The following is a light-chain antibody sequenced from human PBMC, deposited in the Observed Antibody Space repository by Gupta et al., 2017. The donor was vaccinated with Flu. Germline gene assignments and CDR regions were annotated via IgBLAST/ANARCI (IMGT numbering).Light chain of an antibody. J-gene: IGKJ4*01. Sequence: FPATLSVSPGERATLACRASQSVSNNVDWYQQKPGQAPRLLIYDASTTATGIARRFSGSGSGTEFTLTITSVQSEDFAVYCWQQDDDWHTFGGGTTVGIK. CDR1: QSVSNN. CDR2: DAS. V-gene: IGKV3-15*01. CDR3: QQDDDWHT.